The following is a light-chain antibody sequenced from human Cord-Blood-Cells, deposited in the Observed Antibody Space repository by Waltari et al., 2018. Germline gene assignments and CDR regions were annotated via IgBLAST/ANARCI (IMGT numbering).Light chain of an antibody. J-gene: IGKJ4*01. V-gene: IGKV3-15*01. Sequence: IVMTHPPATLSASPGERATHSCRASRSVSSNLAWYQQKPGQAPRLLIYGASTRATGIPARFSGSGSGTEFTLTISSLQSEDFAVYYCQQYNNWPLTFGGGTKVEIK. CDR3: QQYNNWPLT. CDR2: GAS. CDR1: RSVSSN.